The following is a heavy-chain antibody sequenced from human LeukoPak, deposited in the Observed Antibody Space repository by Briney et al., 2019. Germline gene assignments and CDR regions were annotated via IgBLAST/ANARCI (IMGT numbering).Heavy chain of an antibody. CDR3: ARAGDYYDSSGYYYVDY. CDR1: GGSFSGYY. CDR2: INHSGST. J-gene: IGHJ4*02. V-gene: IGHV4-34*01. D-gene: IGHD3-22*01. Sequence: SETLSLTCAVYGGSFSGYYWSWIRQPPGEGLEWIGEINHSGSTNYNPSLKSRVTISVDTSKNQFSLKLSSVTAADTAVYYCARAGDYYDSSGYYYVDYWGQGTLVTVSS.